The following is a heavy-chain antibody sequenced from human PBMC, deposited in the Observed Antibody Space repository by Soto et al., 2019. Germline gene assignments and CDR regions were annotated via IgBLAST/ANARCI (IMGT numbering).Heavy chain of an antibody. J-gene: IGHJ5*02. V-gene: IGHV4-59*01. CDR3: ARESAGSHKNNWFDP. CDR1: CGSISTYY. D-gene: IGHD3-10*01. CDR2: IYYSGST. Sequence: SETLSLTCTVSCGSISTYYWSWIRQPPGKGLEWIGYIYYSGSTYYNPSLKSRVTMSVDTSRNQLLLQLNSVTAADTAVYYCARESAGSHKNNWFDPWGQGTLVTVSS.